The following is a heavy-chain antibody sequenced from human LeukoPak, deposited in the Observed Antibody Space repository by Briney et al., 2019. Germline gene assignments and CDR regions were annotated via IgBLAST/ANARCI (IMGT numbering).Heavy chain of an antibody. CDR2: IYYSGST. Sequence: PSETLSLTCTVSGGSISSYYWSWIRQPPGKGLEWIGYIYYSGSTNYNPSLKSRVTISVDTSKNQFSLKLTSVTAADTAVYYCARGYSSGWRSSYYMDVWGKGTTVTVSS. D-gene: IGHD6-19*01. V-gene: IGHV4-59*08. CDR3: ARGYSSGWRSSYYMDV. CDR1: GGSISSYY. J-gene: IGHJ6*03.